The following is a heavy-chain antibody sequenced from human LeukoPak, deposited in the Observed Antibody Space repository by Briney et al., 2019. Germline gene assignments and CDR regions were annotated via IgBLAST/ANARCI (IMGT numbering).Heavy chain of an antibody. CDR1: GFTFSTYW. CDR3: ARGIVVVVGASDHFDY. V-gene: IGHV3-7*01. Sequence: PGGSLRLSCVASGFTFSTYWMNWVRQAPGKGLERVGTISPDGSDKYYVDSVKGRFTISRDNAKTSLYLQINSLRADDMALYFCARGIVVVVGASDHFDYWGQGTLITVSS. CDR2: ISPDGSDK. D-gene: IGHD2-15*01. J-gene: IGHJ4*02.